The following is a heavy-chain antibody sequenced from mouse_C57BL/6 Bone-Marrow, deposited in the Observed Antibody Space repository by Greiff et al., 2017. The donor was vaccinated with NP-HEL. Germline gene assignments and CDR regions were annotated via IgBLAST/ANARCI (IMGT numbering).Heavy chain of an antibody. CDR2: IDPSDSYT. CDR1: GYTFTSYW. J-gene: IGHJ3*01. D-gene: IGHD1-1*01. Sequence: QVHVKQPGAELVKPGASVKLSCKASGYTFTSYWMQWVKQRPGQGLEWIGEIDPSDSYTNYNQKFKGKATLTVDTSSSTAYMQLSSLTSEDSAVYYCARYPYYYGSSYPFAYWGQGTLVTVSA. CDR3: ARYPYYYGSSYPFAY. V-gene: IGHV1-50*01.